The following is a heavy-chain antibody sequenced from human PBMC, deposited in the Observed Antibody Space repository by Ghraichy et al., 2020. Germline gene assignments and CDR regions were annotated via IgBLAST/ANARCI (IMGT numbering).Heavy chain of an antibody. CDR1: GDSISMGHW. CDR2: IFPSGKT. Sequence: SETLSLTCAVYGDSISMGHWWCWFRQSPGKGLEWIGEIFPSGKTNSNPSLKSRVTISLDKSTHQFSLKLTSVPAADTAIYYCARVDDYGGYGFDSWGQGTLVTVSS. J-gene: IGHJ4*02. CDR3: ARVDDYGGYGFDS. V-gene: IGHV4-4*02. D-gene: IGHD4-23*01.